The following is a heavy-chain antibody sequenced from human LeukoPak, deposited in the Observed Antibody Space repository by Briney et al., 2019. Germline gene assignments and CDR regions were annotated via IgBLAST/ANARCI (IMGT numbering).Heavy chain of an antibody. Sequence: SETLSLTCAVYGGSFSGYYWSWIRQPPGKGLEWIGEINHSGSTNYNPSLKSRVTISVDTSKNQFSLKLSSVTAADTAVYYCARYLSSSSHTLDYWGQGTLVTVSS. CDR1: GGSFSGYY. V-gene: IGHV4-34*01. D-gene: IGHD6-13*01. J-gene: IGHJ4*02. CDR2: INHSGST. CDR3: ARYLSSSSHTLDY.